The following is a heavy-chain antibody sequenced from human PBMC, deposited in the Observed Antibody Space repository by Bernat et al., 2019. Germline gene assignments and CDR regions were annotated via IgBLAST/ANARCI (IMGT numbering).Heavy chain of an antibody. V-gene: IGHV3-7*01. CDR3: AREGYCISTSRYLTLYYYYGMDV. CDR1: GFTFSSYW. CDR2: IKQDGSEK. D-gene: IGHD2-2*01. Sequence: EVQLVESGGGLVQPGGSLRLSCAASGFTFSSYWMSWVRQAPGKGLEWVANIKQDGSEKYYVDSVKGRFTISRDNAKNSLYLQMNSLRAEDTAVYYCAREGYCISTSRYLTLYYYYGMDVWGQGTTVTVSS. J-gene: IGHJ6*02.